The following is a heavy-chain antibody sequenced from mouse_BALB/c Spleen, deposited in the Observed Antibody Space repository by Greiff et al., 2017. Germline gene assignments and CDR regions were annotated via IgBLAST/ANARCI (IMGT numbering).Heavy chain of an antibody. CDR2: ISSGGST. CDR3: ARGSLLRLPWFAY. CDR1: GFTFSSYA. J-gene: IGHJ3*01. V-gene: IGHV5-6-5*01. Sequence: EVKLVESGGGLVKPGGSLKLSCAASGFTFSSYAMSWVRQTPEKRLEWVASISSGGSTYYPDSVKGRFTISRDNARNILYLQMSSLRSEDTAMYYCARGSLLRLPWFAYWGQGTLVTVSA. D-gene: IGHD1-2*01.